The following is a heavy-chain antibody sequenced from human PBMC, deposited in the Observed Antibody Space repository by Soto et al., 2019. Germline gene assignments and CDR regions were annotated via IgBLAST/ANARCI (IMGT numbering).Heavy chain of an antibody. CDR1: GGSVNSDNYY. D-gene: IGHD6-6*01. V-gene: IGHV4-61*01. CDR2: IYHTGST. CDR3: AREFSNSPEAFDS. Sequence: LSLTCTVSGGSVNSDNYYWSWIRQPPGRGLDWIGYIYHTGSTNFNPSLNSRVTISVDTSRNQFSLKLNSVTAADTAVYYCAREFSNSPEAFDSWGQGTLVTVSS. J-gene: IGHJ4*02.